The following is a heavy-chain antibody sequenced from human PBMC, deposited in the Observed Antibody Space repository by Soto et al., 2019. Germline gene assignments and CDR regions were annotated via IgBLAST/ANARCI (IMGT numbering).Heavy chain of an antibody. Sequence: HPGGSLRLSCAASGFTFSSYWMHWVRQAPGKGLVWVSRINRDGSSTSYADSVKGRFTISRDNAKNTLYLQMNSLRAEDTAVYYCARDQIQGGGYYDFWSGYSDYYGMDVWGQGTTVTVSS. CDR1: GFTFSSYW. D-gene: IGHD3-3*01. CDR3: ARDQIQGGGYYDFWSGYSDYYGMDV. J-gene: IGHJ6*02. V-gene: IGHV3-74*01. CDR2: INRDGSST.